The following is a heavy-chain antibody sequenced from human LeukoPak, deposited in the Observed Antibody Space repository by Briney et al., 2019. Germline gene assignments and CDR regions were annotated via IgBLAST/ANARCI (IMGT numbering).Heavy chain of an antibody. CDR2: IYHSGST. Sequence: SETLSLTCAVSGYSISSGYYWGWIRQPPGKGLEWIGSIYHSGSTYYNPSLKSRVTISVDTSKNQFSLKLSSVTAADTAVYYCASGPGYRYSGSFSNWFDPWGQGTLVTVSS. D-gene: IGHD1-26*01. CDR3: ASGPGYRYSGSFSNWFDP. CDR1: GYSISSGYY. V-gene: IGHV4-38-2*01. J-gene: IGHJ5*02.